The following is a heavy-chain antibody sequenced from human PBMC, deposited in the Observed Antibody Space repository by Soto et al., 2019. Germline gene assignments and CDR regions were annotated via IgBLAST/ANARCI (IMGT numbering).Heavy chain of an antibody. Sequence: PGGSLRLSCAASGFSLAGYYMNWVRQAPGKGLEWVSCISISNTYIYYSDSVKGRFTISRDNAENSLNLDMSNLRADDTATYFCVRQYSSSSPFDFWGPGTLVTVSS. J-gene: IGHJ4*02. CDR2: ISISNTYI. CDR1: GFSLAGYY. D-gene: IGHD6-13*01. CDR3: VRQYSSSSPFDF. V-gene: IGHV3-21*06.